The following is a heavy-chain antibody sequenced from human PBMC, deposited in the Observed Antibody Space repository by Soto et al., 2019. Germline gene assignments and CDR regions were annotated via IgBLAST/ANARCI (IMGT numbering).Heavy chain of an antibody. J-gene: IGHJ4*02. V-gene: IGHV3-7*01. CDR3: VREDWHRFDS. CDR1: GFMFSAYW. CDR2: ISGGASAK. Sequence: EVQLVESGGRLVQPGGSLRLSCAASGFMFSAYWMSWVRQDPGKGLEWVATISGGASAKFYVDSVKGRFTISRDDSTNSLYLQMNSLRDDDTAVYYCVREDWHRFDSWGQGTLVTVSS. D-gene: IGHD2-21*01.